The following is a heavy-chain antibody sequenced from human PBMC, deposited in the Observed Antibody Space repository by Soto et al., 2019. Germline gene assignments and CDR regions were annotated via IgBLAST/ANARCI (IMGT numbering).Heavy chain of an antibody. D-gene: IGHD3-22*01. CDR1: GFTVSSNY. CDR3: RTVGDYYDSSGMTLDAFDI. J-gene: IGHJ3*02. CDR2: IYSGGST. V-gene: IGHV3-53*02. Sequence: EVQLVETGGGLIQPGGSLRLSCAASGFTVSSNYMSWVRQAPGKGLEWVSVIYSGGSTYYADSVKGRFTISRDNSKNTLYLQMNSLRAEDTAVYYCRTVGDYYDSSGMTLDAFDIWGQGTMVTVSS.